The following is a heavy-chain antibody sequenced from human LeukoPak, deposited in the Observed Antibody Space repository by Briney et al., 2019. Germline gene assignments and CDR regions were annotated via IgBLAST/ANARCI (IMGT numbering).Heavy chain of an antibody. CDR1: GGSFSGYY. Sequence: SETLSLTSAVYGGSFSGYYWSWIRQPPGKGLEWIWYIYYSGSTNYNPSLKSRVTISVDTSKNQFSLKLSSVTAADTAVYYCAREHSGYDFPGRDYYYIDVWGKGTTVTVSS. J-gene: IGHJ6*03. CDR2: IYYSGST. D-gene: IGHD5-12*01. V-gene: IGHV4-59*01. CDR3: AREHSGYDFPGRDYYYIDV.